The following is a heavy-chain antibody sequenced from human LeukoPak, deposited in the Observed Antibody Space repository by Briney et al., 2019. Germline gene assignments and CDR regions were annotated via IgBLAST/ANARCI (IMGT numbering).Heavy chain of an antibody. CDR1: GFTFSSYS. CDR2: ISSSSSYI. J-gene: IGHJ6*02. V-gene: IGHV3-21*01. Sequence: GGSLRLSCAASGFTFSSYSMNWVRQAPGKGLEWVSSISSSSSYIYYADSVKGRFTISRDNAKNSLYLQMNSLRAEDTAVYYCARIPTRPLYYYYGMDVWGQGTTVTVSS. CDR3: ARIPTRPLYYYYGMDV.